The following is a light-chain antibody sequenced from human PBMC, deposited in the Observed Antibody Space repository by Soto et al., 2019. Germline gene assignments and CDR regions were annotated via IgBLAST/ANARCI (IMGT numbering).Light chain of an antibody. CDR1: QSVSGSY. CDR2: DAS. CDR3: QQYGSSPYA. Sequence: ESVLTQSPGTLSLSPGERATLSCRASQSVSGSYLAWYQHKPGQAPRLLIYDASTRATAIPDRFSGSGSGTDFSLTISSLEPEDFAVYYCQQYGSSPYAFGQGTKLEIK. V-gene: IGKV3-20*01. J-gene: IGKJ2*01.